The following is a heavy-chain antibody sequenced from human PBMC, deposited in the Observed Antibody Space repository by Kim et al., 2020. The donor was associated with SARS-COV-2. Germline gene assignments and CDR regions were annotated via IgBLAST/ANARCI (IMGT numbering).Heavy chain of an antibody. J-gene: IGHJ3*02. Sequence: AQKFQGRVTITADKSTSTAYMELSSLRSEDTAVYYCARDMGATIYDAFDIWGQGTMVTVSS. V-gene: IGHV1-69*04. CDR3: ARDMGATIYDAFDI. D-gene: IGHD5-12*01.